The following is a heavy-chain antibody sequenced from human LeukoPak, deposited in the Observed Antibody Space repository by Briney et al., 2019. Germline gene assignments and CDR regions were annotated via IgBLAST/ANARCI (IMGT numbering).Heavy chain of an antibody. CDR2: IYWDDDK. CDR1: GFSLTTVGVG. D-gene: IGHD6-13*01. J-gene: IGHJ4*02. V-gene: IGHV2-5*02. CDR3: AHRRLAEQQLDWTLDY. Sequence: SGPTLVNPTQTLTLTCTFSGFSLTTVGVGVGWIRQPPGKALEWLALIYWDDDKLYNSSLKSRLTITKDTSKNQVVLTVTNMDPADTATYFCAHRRLAEQQLDWTLDYWGQGTLVTVSS.